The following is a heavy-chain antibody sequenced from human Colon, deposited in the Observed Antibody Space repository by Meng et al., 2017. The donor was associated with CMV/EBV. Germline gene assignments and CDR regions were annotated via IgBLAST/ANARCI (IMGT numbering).Heavy chain of an antibody. CDR1: GGSISSGSYY. CDR2: YYTSGST. Sequence: QVQLQESGPGLVKPSQTLSLTCTVSGGSISSGSYYWTWIRQPAGKGLEWIGRYYTSGSTNYNPSLKSRVTISVDTSKNQFFLKLTSVTAADTAVYYCARREGSRILFDSWGQGTMVTVSS. J-gene: IGHJ4*02. CDR3: ARREGSRILFDS. V-gene: IGHV4-61*02. D-gene: IGHD2/OR15-2a*01.